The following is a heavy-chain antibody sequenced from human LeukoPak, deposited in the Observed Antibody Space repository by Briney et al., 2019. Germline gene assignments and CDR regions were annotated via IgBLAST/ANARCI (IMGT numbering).Heavy chain of an antibody. D-gene: IGHD3-10*01. V-gene: IGHV3-23*01. CDR1: GFTFSSYA. Sequence: GGSLRLSCAASGFTFSSYAMSWVRQAPGKGLEWVSAISGSGGSTYYADPVKGRFIISRDNSKNTLYLQMNSLRAEDTAVYYCAKVGLYYGSGSYYNWFDPWGQGTLVTVSS. CDR3: AKVGLYYGSGSYYNWFDP. J-gene: IGHJ5*02. CDR2: ISGSGGST.